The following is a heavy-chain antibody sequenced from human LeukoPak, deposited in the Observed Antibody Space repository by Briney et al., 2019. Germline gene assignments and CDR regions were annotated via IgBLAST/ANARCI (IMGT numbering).Heavy chain of an antibody. CDR3: ARDLSGSYDPFDP. CDR2: ISSSGSTI. Sequence: PGGSLRLSCAASGFTFSDYYMSWIRQAPGKGLEWVSHISSSGSTIYYADSVKGRFTISRDNAKNSLYLQMNSLRAEDTAVYYCARDLSGSYDPFDPWGQGTLVTVSS. V-gene: IGHV3-11*01. D-gene: IGHD1-26*01. CDR1: GFTFSDYY. J-gene: IGHJ5*02.